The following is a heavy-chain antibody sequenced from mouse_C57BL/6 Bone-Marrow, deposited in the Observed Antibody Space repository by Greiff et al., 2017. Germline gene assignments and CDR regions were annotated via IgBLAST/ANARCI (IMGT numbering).Heavy chain of an antibody. V-gene: IGHV1-54*01. CDR1: GYAFTNYL. D-gene: IGHD1-1*01. J-gene: IGHJ4*01. CDR3: ARSYYDRSLAMDY. CDR2: INPGSGGT. Sequence: VQLQQSGAELVRPGTSVKVSCKASGYAFTNYLIEWVKQRPGQGLEWIGVINPGSGGTNYNEKFKGKATLTADKSSSTAYMQLSSLTSEDSAVYCCARSYYDRSLAMDYWGQGTSGTVSS.